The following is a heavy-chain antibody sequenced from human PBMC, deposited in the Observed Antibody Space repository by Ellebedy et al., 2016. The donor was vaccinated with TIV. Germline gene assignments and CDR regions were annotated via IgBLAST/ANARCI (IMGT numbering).Heavy chain of an antibody. Sequence: ASVKVSXXASGYTFTGYYMHWVRQAPGQGLEWMGWINPNSGGTNYAQKLQGRVTMTTDTSTSTAYMELRSLRSDDTAVYYCARTPSIPDAFDIWGQGTMVTVSS. J-gene: IGHJ3*02. D-gene: IGHD2-2*02. CDR3: ARTPSIPDAFDI. CDR1: GYTFTGYY. V-gene: IGHV1-2*02. CDR2: INPNSGGT.